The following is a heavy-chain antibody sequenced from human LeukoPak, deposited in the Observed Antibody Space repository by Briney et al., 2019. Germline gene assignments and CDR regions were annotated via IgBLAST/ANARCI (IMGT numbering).Heavy chain of an antibody. D-gene: IGHD2-2*01. CDR3: ARDKAYCSSTSCYEYYFDY. V-gene: IGHV4-4*07. J-gene: IGHJ4*02. CDR1: GGSISSYY. Sequence: PSETLSLTCTVSGGSISSYYWSWIRQPAGKGLEWIGRIYTSGSTNYNPSLKSRVTISVDKSKNQFSLKLSSVTAADTPVYYCARDKAYCSSTSCYEYYFDYWGQGTLVTVSS. CDR2: IYTSGST.